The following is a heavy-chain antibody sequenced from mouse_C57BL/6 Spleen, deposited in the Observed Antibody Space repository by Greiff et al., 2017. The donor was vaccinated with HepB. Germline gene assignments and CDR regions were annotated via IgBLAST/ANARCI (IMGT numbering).Heavy chain of an antibody. D-gene: IGHD1-1*01. CDR2: IHPNSGST. V-gene: IGHV1-64*01. CDR1: GYTFTSYW. J-gene: IGHJ2*01. Sequence: VQLQQPGAELVKPGASVKLSCKASGYTFTSYWMHWVKQRPGQGLEWIGMIHPNSGSTNYNEKFKSKATLTVDKSSSTAYRQLSSLTSEDSAVYYCARDGSHYFDYWGQGTTLTVSS. CDR3: ARDGSHYFDY.